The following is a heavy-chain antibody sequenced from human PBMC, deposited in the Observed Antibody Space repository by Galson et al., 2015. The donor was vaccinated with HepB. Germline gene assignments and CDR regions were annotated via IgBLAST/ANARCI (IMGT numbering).Heavy chain of an antibody. V-gene: IGHV3-30*04. Sequence: SLRLSCAVSGFTFSSYAMHWVRQAPGKGLEWVAVISYDGSNEYYAGSVKGRFTISRENSKNTLYLQMNRLGTADTAVYYCARDIRSYYYMDVWGKGTTVTVSS. CDR1: GFTFSSYA. CDR2: ISYDGSNE. CDR3: ARDIRSYYYMDV. D-gene: IGHD3-3*02. J-gene: IGHJ6*03.